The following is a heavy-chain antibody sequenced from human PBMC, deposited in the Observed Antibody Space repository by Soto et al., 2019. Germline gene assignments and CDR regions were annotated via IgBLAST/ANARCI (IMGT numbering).Heavy chain of an antibody. D-gene: IGHD4-17*01. CDR1: GYTFTGYY. V-gene: IGHV1-2*04. CDR2: INPNSGGT. J-gene: IGHJ3*02. Sequence: QVQLVQSGAEVKKPGASVKVSCKASGYTFTGYYMHWVRLAPGPGLEWMGWINPNSGGTNYEQKLQGWVSMTRDTSISAAYMELSRLRSDDTAVYYWTIAYDFCDYDAFDIWGQGTMVTVSS. CDR3: TIAYDFCDYDAFDI.